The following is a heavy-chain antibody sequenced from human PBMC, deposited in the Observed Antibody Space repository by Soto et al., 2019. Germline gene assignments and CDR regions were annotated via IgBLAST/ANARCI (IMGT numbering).Heavy chain of an antibody. D-gene: IGHD4-17*01. J-gene: IGHJ6*02. Sequence: QVQLQESGPGLVKPSQTLSLTCTVSGGSISSGDYYWSWIRQPPGKGLEWIGYIYYSGSTYYNPSRKSRVTISVDTSKNQFSLKRSSVTAADTAVYYCARDGATENDYGDYYYYGMDVWGQGTTVTVSS. CDR1: GGSISSGDYY. CDR2: IYYSGST. V-gene: IGHV4-30-4*01. CDR3: ARDGATENDYGDYYYYGMDV.